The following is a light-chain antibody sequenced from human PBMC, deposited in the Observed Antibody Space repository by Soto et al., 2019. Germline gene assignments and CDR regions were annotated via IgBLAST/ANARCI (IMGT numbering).Light chain of an antibody. CDR2: EVS. Sequence: QSVLTQPASVSASPGQSITISCTGTSSDIGGYIYVSWYQHHPGKAPRLMIYEVSNRPSGVSNRFSGSKSGNTASLTISGLQAEDEADYYCSSYTSSSTVVFGGGTKLTVL. CDR1: SSDIGGYIY. J-gene: IGLJ2*01. CDR3: SSYTSSSTVV. V-gene: IGLV2-14*01.